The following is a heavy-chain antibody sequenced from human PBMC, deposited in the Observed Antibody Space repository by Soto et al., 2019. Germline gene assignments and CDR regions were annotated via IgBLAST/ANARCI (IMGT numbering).Heavy chain of an antibody. D-gene: IGHD4-17*01. CDR2: ISFDGSKK. CDR3: AKDYGDNAGCLDY. CDR1: TFTFSNFG. Sequence: QVQLVESGGGVVQPGRSLRLSCAASTFTFSNFGMNWVRQAPGKGLEWVAVISFDGSKKYYAASVKGRFTISRDNSKNRLYLEMNSMRPEDTAFYYCAKDYGDNAGCLDYWGRGTLVTVSS. J-gene: IGHJ4*02. V-gene: IGHV3-30*18.